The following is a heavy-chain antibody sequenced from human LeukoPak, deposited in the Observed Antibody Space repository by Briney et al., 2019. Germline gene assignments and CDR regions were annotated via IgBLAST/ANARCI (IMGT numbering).Heavy chain of an antibody. J-gene: IGHJ3*02. CDR2: MYYSGST. D-gene: IGHD2-2*03. CDR1: GGSMSSGDYD. CDR3: ARSGVGYCSSTSCPDAFDI. Sequence: PSETLSLTCTVSGGSMSSGDYDWGWIRQPRGKGLEWIVYMYYSGSTYYNPARKSRFTISVDTSKNQFSLKLSSVTAADTAVYYCARSGVGYCSSTSCPDAFDIWGQGTMVTVSS. V-gene: IGHV4-30-4*08.